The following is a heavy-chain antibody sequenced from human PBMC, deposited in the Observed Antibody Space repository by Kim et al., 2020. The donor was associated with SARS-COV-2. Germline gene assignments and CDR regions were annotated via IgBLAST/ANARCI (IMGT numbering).Heavy chain of an antibody. CDR2: IVVGSGNT. Sequence: SVKVSCKASGFTFTSSAVQWVRQARGQRLEWIGWIVVGSGNTNYAQKFQERVTITRDMSTSTAYMELSSLRSEDTAVYYCAAESRGTIFWSQYGMDVWGQGTTVTVSS. J-gene: IGHJ6*02. D-gene: IGHD3-9*01. CDR3: AAESRGTIFWSQYGMDV. V-gene: IGHV1-58*01. CDR1: GFTFTSSA.